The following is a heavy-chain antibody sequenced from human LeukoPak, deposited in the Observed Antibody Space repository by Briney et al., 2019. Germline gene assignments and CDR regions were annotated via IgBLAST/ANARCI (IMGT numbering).Heavy chain of an antibody. CDR3: ARERGVPAALGAYYFDY. Sequence: SETLSLTCTVPGGSISSYYWSWTRQPAGKGLEWIGRIYTSGSTNYNPSLKSRVTMSVDTSKNQFSLKLSSVTAADTAVYYCARERGVPAALGAYYFDYWGQGTLVTVSS. J-gene: IGHJ4*02. CDR1: GGSISSYY. CDR2: IYTSGST. V-gene: IGHV4-4*07. D-gene: IGHD2-2*01.